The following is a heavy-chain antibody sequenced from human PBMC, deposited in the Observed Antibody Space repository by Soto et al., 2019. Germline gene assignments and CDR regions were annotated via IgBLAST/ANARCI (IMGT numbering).Heavy chain of an antibody. CDR2: LNSDGSSI. Sequence: EVQLVESGGGVVQPGGSLRLSCAASGFSFSTWMHWVRQAPGKGLEWLSRLNSDGSSISYADSVKGRFTVSRDNAKNTLYLQINSLTAEDTAVYCCTRGASGYGNFDCWGQGVLLTVSS. CDR1: GFSFSTW. D-gene: IGHD5-12*01. CDR3: TRGASGYGNFDC. V-gene: IGHV3-74*01. J-gene: IGHJ4*02.